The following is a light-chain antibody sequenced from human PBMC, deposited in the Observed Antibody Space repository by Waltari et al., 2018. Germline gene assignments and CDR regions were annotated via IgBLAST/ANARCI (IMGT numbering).Light chain of an antibody. CDR1: QGLLHSDGRAR. J-gene: IGKJ1*01. Sequence: IVMTQAPLSLSVTPGQPASMSCKSSQGLLHSDGRARLYWYVQKPGQSPQLLIHEVSNRFAGVRDRCSGSGSGTDFTLKISRVEAEDVGVYFCMQNIQLPTFGQGTKVEIE. CDR3: MQNIQLPT. V-gene: IGKV2D-29*02. CDR2: EVS.